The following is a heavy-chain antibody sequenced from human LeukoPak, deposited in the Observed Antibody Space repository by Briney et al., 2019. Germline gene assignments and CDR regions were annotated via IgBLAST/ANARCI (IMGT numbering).Heavy chain of an antibody. CDR2: IIPIFGTA. V-gene: IGHV1-69*13. D-gene: IGHD6-19*01. CDR1: GGTFSSYA. J-gene: IGHJ4*02. CDR3: ARQPRAVAGTYYFDY. Sequence: ASVKVSCKASGGTFSSYAISWVRQAPEQGLEWMGGIIPIFGTANYAQKFQGRVTITADESTSTAYMELSSLRSEDTAVYYCARQPRAVAGTYYFDYWGQGTLVTVSS.